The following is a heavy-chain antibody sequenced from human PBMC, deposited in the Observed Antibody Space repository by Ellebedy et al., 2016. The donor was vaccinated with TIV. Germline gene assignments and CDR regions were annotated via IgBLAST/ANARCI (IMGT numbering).Heavy chain of an antibody. CDR1: GFTFGDYA. J-gene: IGHJ3*02. D-gene: IGHD3-22*01. CDR3: TRFPITMIVVVFDI. CDR2: IRSKAYGGTT. Sequence: GESLKISXTASGFTFGDYAMSWFRQAPGKGLEWVGFIRSKAYGGTTEYAASVKGRFTISRDDSKSIAYLQMNSLKTEDTAVYYCTRFPITMIVVVFDIWGQGTMVTVSS. V-gene: IGHV3-49*03.